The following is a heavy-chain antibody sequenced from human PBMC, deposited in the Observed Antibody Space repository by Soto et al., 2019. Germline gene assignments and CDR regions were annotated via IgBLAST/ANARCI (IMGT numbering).Heavy chain of an antibody. CDR3: ARTDRDIVATSCPDY. V-gene: IGHV1-18*01. Sequence: ASVKVSCKASGYTFTSYGISWVRQAPGQGLEWMGWISAYNGNTNYAQKLQGRVTMTTDTSTSTAYMELRSLRSDDTAVYYCARTDRDIVATSCPDYWGQGTLVTVSS. CDR2: ISAYNGNT. D-gene: IGHD5-12*01. J-gene: IGHJ4*02. CDR1: GYTFTSYG.